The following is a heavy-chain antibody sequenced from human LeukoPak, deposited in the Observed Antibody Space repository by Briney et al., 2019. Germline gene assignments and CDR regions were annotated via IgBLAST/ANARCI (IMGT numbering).Heavy chain of an antibody. J-gene: IGHJ4*02. CDR3: AKVRSIWYNDY. D-gene: IGHD1-1*01. CDR2: ISASGIGT. Sequence: PGGSLRLSCAASGFTFSNYAMSWVRQAPGKGLEWVSAISASGIGTYYADSVKGRFTNSRDNSKNTLYLQMSSLRAEDTAVYSCAKVRSIWYNDYWGQGTLVTVSS. V-gene: IGHV3-23*01. CDR1: GFTFSNYA.